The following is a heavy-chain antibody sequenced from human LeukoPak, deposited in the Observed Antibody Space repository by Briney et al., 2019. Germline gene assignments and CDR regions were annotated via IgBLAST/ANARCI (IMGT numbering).Heavy chain of an antibody. CDR3: AHAPYDRLYKHTFAI. D-gene: IGHD3-22*01. Sequence: SGPTLVKPTQTLTLTCTFSGFSLSTSGVSVGWIRQPPGKALEWLALIYWDDDTRYSPSLKSRLAITKDTSKNQVVLVMTNMGPEDTATYYCAHAPYDRLYKHTFAIWGQGTLVIVSS. J-gene: IGHJ3*02. V-gene: IGHV2-5*02. CDR2: IYWDDDT. CDR1: GFSLSTSGVS.